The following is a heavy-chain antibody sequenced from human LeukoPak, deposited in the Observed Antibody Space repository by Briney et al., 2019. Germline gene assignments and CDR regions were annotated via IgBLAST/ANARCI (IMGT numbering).Heavy chain of an antibody. CDR2: ISSSSTYI. J-gene: IGHJ4*02. CDR3: ARIKGGSSGYHLGGYFDY. CDR1: GFSFSTYN. Sequence: GGSLRLSCAASGFSFSTYNMNWVRQAPGKGLEWVSSISSSSTYIHYADSVKGRFTISRDNAKNSLYLQLNSLRSDDTAVYYCARIKGGSSGYHLGGYFDYWGQGTLVTVSS. V-gene: IGHV3-21*04. D-gene: IGHD3-22*01.